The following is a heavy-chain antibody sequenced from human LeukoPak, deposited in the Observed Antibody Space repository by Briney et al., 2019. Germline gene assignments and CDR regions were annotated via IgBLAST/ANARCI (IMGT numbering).Heavy chain of an antibody. D-gene: IGHD3-16*01. J-gene: IGHJ4*02. V-gene: IGHV3-49*04. Sequence: GRSLRLSCTASGFTFGDYAMSWVRQAPGKGLEWVGFIRSKAYGGTTEYAASVKGRFTISRDDSKSIAYLQMNNLKTEDTAVYYCTGGPTRYDYVWGSWPDFGYWGQGTLVTVSS. CDR2: IRSKAYGGTT. CDR1: GFTFGDYA. CDR3: TGGPTRYDYVWGSWPDFGY.